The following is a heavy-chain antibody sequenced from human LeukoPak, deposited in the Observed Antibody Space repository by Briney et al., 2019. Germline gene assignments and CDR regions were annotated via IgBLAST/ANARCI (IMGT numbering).Heavy chain of an antibody. J-gene: IGHJ4*02. Sequence: GGSLRLSCAASGFTFSSYAMSWVRQAPGKGLEWVSTISGSGASTHYADSVKGRFTISRDNSKNTLYLQMNSLRAEDTAVYYCAKVGVAGPFDYWGQGTLVTVSS. CDR2: ISGSGAST. CDR3: AKVGVAGPFDY. V-gene: IGHV3-23*01. D-gene: IGHD6-19*01. CDR1: GFTFSSYA.